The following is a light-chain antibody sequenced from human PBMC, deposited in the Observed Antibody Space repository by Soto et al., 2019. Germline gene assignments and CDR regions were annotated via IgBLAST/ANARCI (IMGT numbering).Light chain of an antibody. CDR2: DNS. V-gene: IGKV3-11*01. CDR1: QNVGKF. J-gene: IGKJ5*01. CDR3: RQRTHWPS. Sequence: IVRTQSRATRSLSPVATATLSFRASQNVGKFLAWYHQKPGQPPRLLIHDNSNRATGIPARFSGSGSGTDFTITISGLEPEDFAFYYCRQRTHWPSFGQGTRLEIE.